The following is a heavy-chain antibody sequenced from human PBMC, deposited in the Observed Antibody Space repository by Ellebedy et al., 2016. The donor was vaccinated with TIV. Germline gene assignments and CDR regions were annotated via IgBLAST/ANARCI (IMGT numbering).Heavy chain of an antibody. Sequence: GESLKISXAASGFTFSSYSMNWVRQAPGKGLEWVSSISSSSSYIYYADSVKGRFTISRDNAKNSLYLQMNSLRAEDTAVYYCARGGWDNWNDHFDYWGQGTLVTVSS. V-gene: IGHV3-21*01. CDR1: GFTFSSYS. CDR2: ISSSSSYI. CDR3: ARGGWDNWNDHFDY. D-gene: IGHD1-20*01. J-gene: IGHJ4*02.